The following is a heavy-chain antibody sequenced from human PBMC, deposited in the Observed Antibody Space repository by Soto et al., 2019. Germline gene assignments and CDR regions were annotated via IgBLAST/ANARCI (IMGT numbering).Heavy chain of an antibody. CDR1: GFTFSSYS. D-gene: IGHD3-3*01. CDR3: ARDWTRPTYGMDV. J-gene: IGHJ6*02. CDR2: ISSSSSYI. V-gene: IGHV3-21*01. Sequence: KTGGSLRLSCAASGFTFSSYSTNWVRQAPGKGLEWVSSISSSSSYIYYADSVKGRFTISRDNAKNSLYLQMNSLRAEDTAVYYCARDWTRPTYGMDVWGQGTTVTVSS.